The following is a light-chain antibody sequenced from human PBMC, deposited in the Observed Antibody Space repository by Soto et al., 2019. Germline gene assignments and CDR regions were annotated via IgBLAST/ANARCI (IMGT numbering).Light chain of an antibody. CDR2: RNN. V-gene: IGLV1-47*01. CDR3: AAWDGSLSGPV. Sequence: QSALTQPPSASGTPGQRVTISCSGSSSNIGSNYVYWYQQLPGTAPKLLIYRNNQRPSGVPDRFSGSKSGTSASLAISGLRSEDEADYYCAAWDGSLSGPVFGGGPQLTVL. CDR1: SSNIGSNY. J-gene: IGLJ7*01.